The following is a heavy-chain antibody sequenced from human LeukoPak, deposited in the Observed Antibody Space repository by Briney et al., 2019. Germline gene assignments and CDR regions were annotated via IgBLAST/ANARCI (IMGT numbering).Heavy chain of an antibody. CDR1: GFTVSSNY. J-gene: IGHJ4*02. CDR2: IYSGGST. D-gene: IGHD6-13*01. CDR3: ARALVAAAGGLDY. V-gene: IGHV3-53*01. Sequence: GGSLRLSCAASGFTVSSNYMSWVRQAPGKGLEWVSVIYSGGSTYYADSVKGRFTISRGNSKNTLYLQMNSLRAEDTAVYYCARALVAAAGGLDYWGQGTLVTVSS.